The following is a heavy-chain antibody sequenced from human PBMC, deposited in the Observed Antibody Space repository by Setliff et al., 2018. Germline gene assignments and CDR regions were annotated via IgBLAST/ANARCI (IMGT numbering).Heavy chain of an antibody. CDR1: GYSISSGCY. J-gene: IGHJ4*02. CDR2: IYRSGST. Sequence: SETLSLTCAVSGYSISSGCYWGWIRQAPGKGLEWIASIYRSGSTYYNPSLKSRVTISVDTSKDQFPLKLSSVTASDTAVYYCARQLCSSGYCYATTFDYWGQGMLVTVSS. V-gene: IGHV4-38-2*01. D-gene: IGHD3-22*01. CDR3: ARQLCSSGYCYATTFDY.